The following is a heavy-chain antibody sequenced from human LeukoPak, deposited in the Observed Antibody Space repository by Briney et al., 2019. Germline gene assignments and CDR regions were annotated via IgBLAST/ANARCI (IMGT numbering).Heavy chain of an antibody. Sequence: PSETLSLTRAVSGYSLNRGYYWGLIRQPPREGLGWVGSIHHSGTTYYNPSLKSRVAISVDTSKNQFSLNLSSVTAADTAVYYCARPFKDTTVTSGFDYWGQGTLVTVSS. J-gene: IGHJ4*02. CDR2: IHHSGTT. V-gene: IGHV4-38-2*01. CDR1: GYSLNRGYY. CDR3: ARPFKDTTVTSGFDY. D-gene: IGHD4-17*01.